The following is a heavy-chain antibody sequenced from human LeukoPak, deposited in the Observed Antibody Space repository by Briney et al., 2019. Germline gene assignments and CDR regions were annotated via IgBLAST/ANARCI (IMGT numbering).Heavy chain of an antibody. CDR2: IYFGDSDT. V-gene: IGHV5-51*01. CDR3: GRHFYGLDY. CDR1: GYSFNRYW. Sequence: GESLKISCKGSGYSFNRYWIGWVRQMPGKGLEWLGIIYFGDSDTRYSPSFQGRLTISVDKSISTAYLQLSSLKASDTAIYFCGRHFYGLDYWGQGTLVTVSS. J-gene: IGHJ4*02. D-gene: IGHD2/OR15-2a*01.